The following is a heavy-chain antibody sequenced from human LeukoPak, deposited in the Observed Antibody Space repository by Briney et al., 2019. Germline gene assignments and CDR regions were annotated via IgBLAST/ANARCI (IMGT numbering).Heavy chain of an antibody. CDR2: INHSGST. D-gene: IGHD2-2*03. CDR1: GGSFSGYY. V-gene: IGHV4-34*01. CDR3: AMDNWFDP. Sequence: NPSETLSLTCAVYGGSFSGYYWSWIRQPPGKGLEWIGEINHSGSTNYNPSLKSRVTISVDTSKNQFSLKLSSVTAADTAVYYCAMDNWFDPWGQGTLVTVSS. J-gene: IGHJ5*02.